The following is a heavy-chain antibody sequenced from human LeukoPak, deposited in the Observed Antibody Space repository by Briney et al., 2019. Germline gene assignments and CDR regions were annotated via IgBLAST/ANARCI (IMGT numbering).Heavy chain of an antibody. CDR2: ISYDGSNK. V-gene: IGHV3-30*18. Sequence: PGRSLRLSCAASGFTFSSYGMYWVRQAPGKGLEWVAVISYDGSNKYYADSVKGRFTISRDNSKNTLYLQMNSLRAEDTAVYYCAKVWDDYGDYTAGVGAFDIWGQGTMVTVSS. D-gene: IGHD4-17*01. CDR3: AKVWDDYGDYTAGVGAFDI. CDR1: GFTFSSYG. J-gene: IGHJ3*02.